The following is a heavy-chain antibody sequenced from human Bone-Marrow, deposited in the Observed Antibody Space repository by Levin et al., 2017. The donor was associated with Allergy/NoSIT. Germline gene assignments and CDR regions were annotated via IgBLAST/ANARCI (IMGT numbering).Heavy chain of an antibody. J-gene: IGHJ4*02. D-gene: IGHD5-18*01. Sequence: GESLKISCAASGFTFSDYYMSWIRQAPGKGLEWISYISKSGTSIYYTDSVRGRFTISRDNAKNSLFLEMNSLRAEDTAMYYCARIGYSYANRRRNPHVSEFDYWGQGALVTVSA. V-gene: IGHV3-11*01. CDR3: ARIGYSYANRRRNPHVSEFDY. CDR2: ISKSGTSI. CDR1: GFTFSDYY.